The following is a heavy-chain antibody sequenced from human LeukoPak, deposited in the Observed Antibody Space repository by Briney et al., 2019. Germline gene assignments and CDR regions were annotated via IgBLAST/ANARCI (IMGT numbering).Heavy chain of an antibody. CDR1: GGTFSSYA. D-gene: IGHD6-19*01. CDR3: ARERGSGWPDY. V-gene: IGHV1-69*04. Sequence: SVKVSCKASGGTFSSYAISWVRQAPGQGLEWMGRIIPILGIANYAQKLQGRVTITADKSTSTAYMELSSLRSEDTAVYYCARERGSGWPDYWGQGTLVTVSS. J-gene: IGHJ4*02. CDR2: IIPILGIA.